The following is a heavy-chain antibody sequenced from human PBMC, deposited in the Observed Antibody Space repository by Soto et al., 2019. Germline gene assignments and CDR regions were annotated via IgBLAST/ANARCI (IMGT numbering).Heavy chain of an antibody. D-gene: IGHD6-13*01. CDR2: INHSGNT. CDR1: GGSISSYY. V-gene: IGHV4-34*01. CDR3: ARRQGQLAAFDI. J-gene: IGHJ3*02. Sequence: PSETLSLTCIVSGGSISSYYWSWIRQPPGKGLEWIGEINHSGNTNYNPSLKSRVTISVDTSKNQFSLKLSSVTAADTAVYYCARRQGQLAAFDIWGQGTLVT.